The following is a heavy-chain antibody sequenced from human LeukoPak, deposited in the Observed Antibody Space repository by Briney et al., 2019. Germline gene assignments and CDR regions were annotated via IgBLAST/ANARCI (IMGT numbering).Heavy chain of an antibody. CDR3: VKVAKYYYGSETYYFFEH. CDR1: GFTFTTYW. V-gene: IGHV3-7*01. J-gene: IGHJ4*02. D-gene: IGHD3-10*01. Sequence: PGESLRLSCAASGFTFTTYWMSWVRQLPGQGLEWVANINQDGTEKYYVDSVKGRFTISRDNAKNSLDLQMNSLRVEDTGIYYCVKVAKYYYGSETYYFFEHWGQGTPVTASS. CDR2: INQDGTEK.